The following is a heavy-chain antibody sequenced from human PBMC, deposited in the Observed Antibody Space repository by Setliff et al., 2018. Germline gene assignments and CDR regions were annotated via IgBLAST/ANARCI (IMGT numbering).Heavy chain of an antibody. CDR3: VRDRWKVIVNRGDDAFDL. CDR1: GFDFKTHW. Sequence: PGGSLRLSCAASGFDFKTHWMSWVRQAPGKGLEWVANIKEDGSERYYVDSVKGRFTISRDNAKNSLDLQMNSLRGEDTAVYYCVRDRWKVIVNRGDDAFDLWGQGAMVTVSS. V-gene: IGHV3-7*01. J-gene: IGHJ3*01. D-gene: IGHD3-22*01. CDR2: IKEDGSER.